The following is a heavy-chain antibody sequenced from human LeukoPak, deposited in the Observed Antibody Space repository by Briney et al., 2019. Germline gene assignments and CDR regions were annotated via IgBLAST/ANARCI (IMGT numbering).Heavy chain of an antibody. D-gene: IGHD2-2*01. J-gene: IGHJ4*02. CDR3: ARHAVVGYCSSTSCSSWVDY. CDR2: IYPGDSDT. CDR1: EYNFTRYW. V-gene: IGHV5-51*01. Sequence: GESLKISCKGSEYNFTRYWIGWVRQMPGKGLESMGIIYPGDSDTRYSPSFQGQVTISVDKSISTAYLQWSSLKASDTAMYYCARHAVVGYCSSTSCSSWVDYWGQGTLVTVSS.